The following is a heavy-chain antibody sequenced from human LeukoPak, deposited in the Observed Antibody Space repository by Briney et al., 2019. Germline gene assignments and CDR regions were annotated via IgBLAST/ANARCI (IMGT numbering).Heavy chain of an antibody. J-gene: IGHJ4*02. CDR2: IYYSGST. D-gene: IGHD3-3*01. CDR1: GGSISSSSYY. V-gene: IGHV4-39*01. Sequence: PSETLSLTCTVSGGSISSSSYYWGWIRPPPGKGLEWIGSIYYSGSTYYNPSLKSRVTISVDTSKKLFSLKLSSWTAADTAVYFCTSLVTQYDFWSGYIFDYLGQGTLVTVSS. CDR3: TSLVTQYDFWSGYIFDY.